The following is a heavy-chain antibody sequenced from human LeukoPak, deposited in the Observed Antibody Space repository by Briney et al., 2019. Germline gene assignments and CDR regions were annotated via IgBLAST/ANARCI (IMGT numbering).Heavy chain of an antibody. D-gene: IGHD6-13*01. V-gene: IGHV4-34*01. CDR1: GGSFSGYY. CDR3: ARNLYSSSWSNIDY. Sequence: SETLSLTCAVYGGSFSGYYWSWIRQPPGKGLEWIGEINHSGSTNYNPSLKSRVTISVDTSKNQFSLKLSSVTAADTAVYYCARNLYSSSWSNIDYWGQGTLVTVSS. CDR2: INHSGST. J-gene: IGHJ4*02.